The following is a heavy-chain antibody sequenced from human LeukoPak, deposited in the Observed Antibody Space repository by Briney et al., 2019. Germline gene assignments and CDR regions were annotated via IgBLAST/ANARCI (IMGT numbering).Heavy chain of an antibody. CDR3: AGGSGSPDY. Sequence: ASVKVSCKASGYTFTFYYMHWVRQAPGQGLEWMGIINPAGGSTTYAQKFQGSLTMTRDTSTSTVSMELSSLKSEDTALYYSAGGSGSPDYWGQGTLVTVSS. J-gene: IGHJ4*02. D-gene: IGHD1-26*01. CDR2: INPAGGST. V-gene: IGHV1-46*01. CDR1: GYTFTFYY.